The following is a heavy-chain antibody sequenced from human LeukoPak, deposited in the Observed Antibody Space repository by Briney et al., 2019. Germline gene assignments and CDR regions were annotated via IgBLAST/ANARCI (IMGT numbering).Heavy chain of an antibody. CDR3: AKASGGRRPDYCSSTSCPFDP. CDR2: MNPNSGNT. J-gene: IGHJ5*02. Sequence: ASVKVSCKASGYTFATYDINWVRQATGQGLEWMGWMNPNSGNTGYAQKFQGRVTMTRDTSISTAYMELSSLRAEDTAVYYCAKASGGRRPDYCSSTSCPFDPWGQGTLVTVSS. D-gene: IGHD2-2*01. V-gene: IGHV1-8*01. CDR1: GYTFATYD.